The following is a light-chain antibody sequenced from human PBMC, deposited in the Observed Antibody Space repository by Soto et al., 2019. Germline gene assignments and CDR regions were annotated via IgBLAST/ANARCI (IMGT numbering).Light chain of an antibody. V-gene: IGKV3-11*01. J-gene: IGKJ1*01. Sequence: EIVLTQSPATLSLSPGERATLSCRASQSVSSYLAWYQQKPGQAPRLLIYDASNRATGIPARFSGSGSGTAFTLTISSLEPEDFAVYYCQQRSNWWTVGQGTKVEIK. CDR1: QSVSSY. CDR2: DAS. CDR3: QQRSNWWT.